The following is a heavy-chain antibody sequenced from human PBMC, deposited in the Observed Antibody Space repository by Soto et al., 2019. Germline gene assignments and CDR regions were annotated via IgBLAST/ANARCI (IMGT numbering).Heavy chain of an antibody. CDR2: IVNRGT. J-gene: IGHJ4*02. V-gene: IGHV3-23*01. CDR3: ARRYPYYFDS. CDR1: GFTFSNSA. D-gene: IGHD1-20*01. Sequence: EVQLLESGGGLVQPGGSLRLSCAASGFTFSNSAMSWVRQAPGKGLEWVSAIVNRGTYYADSVKARFTISRDTSKNTLFLQMTRIRAADTAVYYCARRYPYYFDSWGQGTLVTVS.